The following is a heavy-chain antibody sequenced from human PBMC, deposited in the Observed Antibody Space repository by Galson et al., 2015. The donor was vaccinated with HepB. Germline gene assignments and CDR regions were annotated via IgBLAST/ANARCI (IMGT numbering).Heavy chain of an antibody. CDR2: VYYTGDT. D-gene: IGHD6-19*01. V-gene: IGHV4-39*02. J-gene: IGHJ3*01. CDR1: GGSISRSGYS. CDR3: ARRNGRHWLVRLGDDAFDF. Sequence: ETLSLTCTVSGGSISRSGYSWGWIRQPPGKALEWIGNVYYTGDTYYNPSLKSRVTISVDTSKSHFSLTLTSVTAADAAVYYCARRNGRHWLVRLGDDAFDFWGQGTMVTISS.